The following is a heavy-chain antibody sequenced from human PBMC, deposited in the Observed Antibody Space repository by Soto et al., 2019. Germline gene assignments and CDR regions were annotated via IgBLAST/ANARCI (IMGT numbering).Heavy chain of an antibody. CDR3: RRGGSYDFRSSQASPIDV. CDR1: GGSIGEFY. Sequence: ETLSLTCNVSGGSIGEFYCSWIRQSPGKRREWIGYVYYTGRTNYNRALKRRVTISLDTSKNQLSRKVRSVNAADTSVNYCRRGGSYDFRSSQASPIDVWGQGTTVTVSS. J-gene: IGHJ6*02. CDR2: VYYTGRT. V-gene: IGHV4-59*01. D-gene: IGHD3-3*01.